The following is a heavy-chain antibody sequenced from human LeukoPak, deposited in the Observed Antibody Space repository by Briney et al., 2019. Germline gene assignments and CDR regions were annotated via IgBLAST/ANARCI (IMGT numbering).Heavy chain of an antibody. D-gene: IGHD1-26*01. J-gene: IGHJ5*02. CDR2: INPSGGST. CDR1: GYTFTGYY. CDR3: AREGRTNWFDP. V-gene: IGHV1-46*01. Sequence: ASVKVSCKASGYTFTGYYMHWVRQSPGQGLEWMGIINPSGGSTSYAQKFQGRVTMTRDTSASTAYMELNSLRSEDTAVYYCAREGRTNWFDPWGQGTLVTVSS.